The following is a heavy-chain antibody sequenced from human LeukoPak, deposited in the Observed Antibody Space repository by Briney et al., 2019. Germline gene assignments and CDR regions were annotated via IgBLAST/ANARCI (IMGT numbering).Heavy chain of an antibody. CDR1: GDTVSTNSGV. J-gene: IGHJ3*01. CDR2: TYYRSKWYD. D-gene: IGHD6-25*01. Sequence: SQTLSLTCAISGDTVSTNSGVWNWIRQSPSRGLEWLGRTYYRSKWYDDYAVSVRSRITINPDTSKNQFSLQLTSVTPEDTAVYYCARGRASAFDVWGQGTMVTVSS. V-gene: IGHV6-1*01. CDR3: ARGRASAFDV.